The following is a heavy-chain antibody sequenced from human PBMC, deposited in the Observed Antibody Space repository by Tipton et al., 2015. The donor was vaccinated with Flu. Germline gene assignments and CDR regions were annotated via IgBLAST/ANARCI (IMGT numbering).Heavy chain of an antibody. CDR3: ARAPPASDWGCNY. D-gene: IGHD7-27*01. V-gene: IGHV1-2*02. J-gene: IGHJ4*02. Sequence: QLVQSGAEVKKPGASVKVSCKASGYTFTGYYMHWVRQAPGQGLEWMGWINPNSGGTNYAQKFQGRVTMTRDTSISTAYMELSRQRYEDTAGYFGARAPPASDWGCNYWGQGTLVTVAS. CDR2: INPNSGGT. CDR1: GYTFTGYY.